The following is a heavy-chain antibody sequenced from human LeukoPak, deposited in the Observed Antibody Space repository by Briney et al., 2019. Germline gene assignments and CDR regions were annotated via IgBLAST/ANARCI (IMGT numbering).Heavy chain of an antibody. CDR3: ASGPTGSSGWYYFEY. CDR1: GFTVSGNY. CDR2: IYSGGST. D-gene: IGHD6-19*01. Sequence: PGGSRRLSCAASGFTVSGNYMTWVRQAPGKGLEWVSIIYSGGSTYYADSVKGRFTISRDNSKNTLYLQMNSLRAEDTAVYYCASGPTGSSGWYYFEYWGQGTLVTVSS. V-gene: IGHV3-66*01. J-gene: IGHJ4*02.